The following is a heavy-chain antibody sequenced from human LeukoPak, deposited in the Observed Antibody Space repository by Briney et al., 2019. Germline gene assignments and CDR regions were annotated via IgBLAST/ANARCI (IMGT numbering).Heavy chain of an antibody. Sequence: GGSLRLSCAASGFTFSSYGMHWVRQAPGKGLEWVAVIWYDGSNKYYADSVKGRFTISRDNSKNTLYLQMNRLRAEDTAVYYCAKDLLWSGELSGNWFDPWGQGTLVTVSA. J-gene: IGHJ5*02. CDR2: IWYDGSNK. CDR1: GFTFSSYG. CDR3: AKDLLWSGELSGNWFDP. V-gene: IGHV3-33*06. D-gene: IGHD3-10*01.